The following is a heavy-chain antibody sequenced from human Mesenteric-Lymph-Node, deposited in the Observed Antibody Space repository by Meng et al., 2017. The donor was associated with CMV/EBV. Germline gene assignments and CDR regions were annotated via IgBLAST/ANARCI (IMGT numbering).Heavy chain of an antibody. V-gene: IGHV1-2*02. CDR1: GYTFIDYH. D-gene: IGHD2/OR15-2a*01. J-gene: IGHJ5*02. Sequence: ASVKVSCKASGYTFIDYHMHWVRQAPGQGLEWMGWINPNSGGTSFAQEFQGRVTMTRDTSISTAYMELSRLRSDDTAVYYCTREVGYCNSSDCHANNWFDPWGQGTLVTVSS. CDR2: INPNSGGT. CDR3: TREVGYCNSSDCHANNWFDP.